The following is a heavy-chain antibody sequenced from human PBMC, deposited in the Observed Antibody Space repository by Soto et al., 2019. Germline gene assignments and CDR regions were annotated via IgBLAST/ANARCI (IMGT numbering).Heavy chain of an antibody. CDR3: ASRITFGGVIVMSDYYGMDV. J-gene: IGHJ6*02. CDR1: GGTFSSYA. CDR2: IIPIFGTA. D-gene: IGHD3-16*02. Sequence: SVKVSCKASGGTFSSYAISCVRQAPGQGLEWMGGIIPIFGTANYAQKFQGRVTITADKSTSTAYMELSSLRSEDTAVYYCASRITFGGVIVMSDYYGMDVWGQGTTVTVSS. V-gene: IGHV1-69*06.